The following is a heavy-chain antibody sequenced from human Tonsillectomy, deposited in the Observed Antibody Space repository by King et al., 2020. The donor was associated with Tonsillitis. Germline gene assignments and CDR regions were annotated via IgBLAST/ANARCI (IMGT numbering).Heavy chain of an antibody. D-gene: IGHD3-3*02. CDR3: ASLSPPAGYFDY. CDR2: IYSGGSI. CDR1: GLTISSSY. V-gene: IGHV3-53*04. Sequence: DVQLVESGGGLVQPGGSLRLSCAASGLTISSSYMSWVRQAPGKGLEWVSIIYSGGSIKYADSVKGRFSISRHNSKNTLYLQMNSLRTEDTAVYYCASLSPPAGYFDYWGQGTLVTVSS. J-gene: IGHJ4*02.